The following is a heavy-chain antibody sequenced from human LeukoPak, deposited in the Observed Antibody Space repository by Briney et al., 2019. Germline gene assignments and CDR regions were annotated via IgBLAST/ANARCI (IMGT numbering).Heavy chain of an antibody. Sequence: GGSLRLSCAASGFTFSNYAMSWVRQAPGKGLEWVSAISGSGGSTYYADSVKGRFTISRDNSKNTLYLQMNSLRAEDTAVYYCARDSYYDSSGYYFPFDYWGQGTLVTVSS. J-gene: IGHJ4*02. CDR2: ISGSGGST. D-gene: IGHD3-22*01. CDR3: ARDSYYDSSGYYFPFDY. CDR1: GFTFSNYA. V-gene: IGHV3-23*01.